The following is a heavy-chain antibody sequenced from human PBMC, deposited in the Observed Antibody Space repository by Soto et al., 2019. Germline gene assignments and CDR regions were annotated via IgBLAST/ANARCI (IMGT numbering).Heavy chain of an antibody. CDR1: GFTFSSYA. J-gene: IGHJ4*02. CDR3: ARGYCSRPSCSHFDC. Sequence: PVGSLRLSCAASGFTFSSYAVHWVRQAPGKGLEWVAVMSYDGSNKYYADSVKGRFTISSDNSKNTLYLQMNSLGTEDTAVYYCARGYCSRPSCSHFDCWGQGTLVTVSS. CDR2: MSYDGSNK. V-gene: IGHV3-30-3*01. D-gene: IGHD2-2*01.